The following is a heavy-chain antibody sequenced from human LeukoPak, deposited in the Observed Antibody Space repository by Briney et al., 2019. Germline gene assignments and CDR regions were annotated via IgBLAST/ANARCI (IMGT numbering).Heavy chain of an antibody. J-gene: IGHJ4*02. CDR3: ARDNEEMATKE. D-gene: IGHD5-24*01. CDR2: INPNSGGT. Sequence: ASVKVSCKASGYTFTGYYMHWVRQAPGQGLEWMGWINPNSGGTNYAQKFQGRVTITADESTSTAYMELSSLRSEDTAVYYCARDNEEMATKEWGQGTLVTVSS. CDR1: GYTFTGYY. V-gene: IGHV1-2*02.